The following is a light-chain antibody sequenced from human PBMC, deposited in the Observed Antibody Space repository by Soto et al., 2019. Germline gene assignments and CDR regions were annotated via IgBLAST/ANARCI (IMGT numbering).Light chain of an antibody. CDR3: QSYDSSLSGYV. V-gene: IGLV1-40*01. CDR1: SSNIGAGYD. Sequence: QSVLTPPPSVSGAPGQRVTISCTGSSSNIGAGYDVHWYQQLPGTAPKLLIYINSIRPSGVPGRFSGSKSGSSASLAITGLQAEDEADYFCQSYDSSLSGYVFGSGTKVTVL. CDR2: INS. J-gene: IGLJ1*01.